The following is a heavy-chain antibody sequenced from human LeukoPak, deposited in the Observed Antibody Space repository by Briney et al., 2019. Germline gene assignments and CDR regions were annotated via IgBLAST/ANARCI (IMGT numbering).Heavy chain of an antibody. CDR1: GFTFSGSA. V-gene: IGHV3-73*01. CDR3: TRLKVGDSTGNDAFDI. J-gene: IGHJ3*02. CDR2: IRSKANSYAT. D-gene: IGHD4-17*01. Sequence: HPGGSLRLSCAASGFTFSGSAMHWVRQASGKGLEWVGRIRSKANSYATAYAASVKGRFTISRDDSKNTAYLQMNSLKTEDTAVYYCTRLKVGDSTGNDAFDIWGQGTMVTVSS.